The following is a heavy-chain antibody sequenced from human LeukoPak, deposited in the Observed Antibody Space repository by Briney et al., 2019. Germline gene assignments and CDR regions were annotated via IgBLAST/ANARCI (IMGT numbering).Heavy chain of an antibody. CDR2: IYYSGST. J-gene: IGHJ4*02. D-gene: IGHD5-24*01. V-gene: IGHV4-59*01. Sequence: PSETLSLTCTVSGGSISSYYWSWIRQPPGKGLEWIGYIYYSGSTNYNPSLKSRATISVDTSKNQFSLKLSSVTAADTAVYYCARLEMATIGPFDYWGQGTLVTVSS. CDR3: ARLEMATIGPFDY. CDR1: GGSISSYY.